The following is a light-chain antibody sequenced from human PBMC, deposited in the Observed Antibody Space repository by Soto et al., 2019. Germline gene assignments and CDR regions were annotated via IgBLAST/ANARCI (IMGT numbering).Light chain of an antibody. CDR3: MQALQTPYT. J-gene: IGKJ2*01. V-gene: IGKV2-28*01. CDR1: QSLLHSNGYNY. CDR2: LGS. Sequence: DIVMTQSPLSLPVTPGEPASISCRSSQSLLHSNGYNYLDWYLQKPGQSPQLLIYLGSNRASGVPDRFSGSGSGTDFTLKISRGEAEDVRVYYCMQALQTPYTFGQGTKLEIK.